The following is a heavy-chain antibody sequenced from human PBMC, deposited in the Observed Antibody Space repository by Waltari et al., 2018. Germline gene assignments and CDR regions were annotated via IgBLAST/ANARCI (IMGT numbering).Heavy chain of an antibody. CDR2: INQSGST. Sequence: QVQLQQWGAGLLQPSETLSLTCAVHFESFSGNYWAWVRQSPGKGLEWSGEINQSGSTTYNPSLRRRVTISLDTSKSQFSLSLKSVTAADTAVYYCAIMYNLGLDYWGRGTLVTVSS. V-gene: IGHV4-34*02. D-gene: IGHD1-1*01. CDR3: AIMYNLGLDY. CDR1: FESFSGNY. J-gene: IGHJ4*02.